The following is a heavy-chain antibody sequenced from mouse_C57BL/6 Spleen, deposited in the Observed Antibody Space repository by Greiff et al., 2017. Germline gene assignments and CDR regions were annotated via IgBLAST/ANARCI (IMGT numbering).Heavy chain of an antibody. CDR2: IYPGSGNT. CDR1: GYSFTSYY. CDR3: ARSGDYYGSSYDY. Sequence: QVQLKQSGPELVKPGASVKISCKASGYSFTSYYIHWVKQRPGQGLEWIGWIYPGSGNTKYNEKFKGKATLTADTSSSTAYMQLSSLTSEDSAVYYCARSGDYYGSSYDYWGQGTTLTVSS. V-gene: IGHV1-66*01. J-gene: IGHJ2*01. D-gene: IGHD1-1*01.